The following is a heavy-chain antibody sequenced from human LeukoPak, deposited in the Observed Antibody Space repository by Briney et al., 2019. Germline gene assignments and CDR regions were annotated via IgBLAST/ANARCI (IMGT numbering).Heavy chain of an antibody. V-gene: IGHV6-1*01. CDR3: ARTSGAFTVTDAFDI. Sequence: SQTLSLTCAISADTVSSKSVAWNWIRQSPSRGLEWLGRTYYRSKWYSDYAVSLKSRISINPDTSKNHFSLHLNPLTPEDTAVYHCARTSGAFTVTDAFDIWGQGTMVTVSS. CDR2: TYYRSKWYS. J-gene: IGHJ3*02. D-gene: IGHD4-17*01. CDR1: ADTVSSKSVA.